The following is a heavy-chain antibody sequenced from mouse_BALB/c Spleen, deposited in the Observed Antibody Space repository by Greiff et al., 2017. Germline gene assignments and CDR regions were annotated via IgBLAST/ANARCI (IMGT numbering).Heavy chain of an antibody. CDR2: IFPGSGNT. CDR3: ARGGTARATNYAMDY. CDR1: GYSFTSYY. Sequence: VKLMESGPELVKPGASVKISCKASGYSFTSYYIHWVKQRPGQGLEWIGWIFPGSGNTKYNEKFKGKATLTADTSSSTAYMQLSSLTSEDSAVYFCARGGTARATNYAMDYWGQGTSVTVSS. D-gene: IGHD3-2*01. J-gene: IGHJ4*01. V-gene: IGHV1-66*01.